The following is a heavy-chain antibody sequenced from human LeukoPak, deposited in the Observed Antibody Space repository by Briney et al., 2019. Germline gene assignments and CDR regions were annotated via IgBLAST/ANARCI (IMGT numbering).Heavy chain of an antibody. Sequence: NPSETLSPTCTVSGGSISSYYWSWIRQPAGKGLEWIGRIYTSGSTDYNPSLKSRVTMSVDKSKNQFSLKLSSVTAADTAVYYCTRADFWSGYRFDYWGQGTLVTVSS. D-gene: IGHD3-3*01. J-gene: IGHJ4*02. V-gene: IGHV4-4*07. CDR1: GGSISSYY. CDR2: IYTSGST. CDR3: TRADFWSGYRFDY.